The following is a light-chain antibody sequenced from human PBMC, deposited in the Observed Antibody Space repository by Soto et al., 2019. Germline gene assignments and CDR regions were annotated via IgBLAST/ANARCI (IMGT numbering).Light chain of an antibody. J-gene: IGKJ3*01. CDR3: MQARQTPLFT. V-gene: IGKV2-28*01. Sequence: DIVMTQSPLSLPVTPGEPASISCRSSQSLLHGNGSIYLDWYLQKPGQSPQLLIYLGSNRASGVPDRFSASGSGTDFTLKISRVEAEDVGVYYCMQARQTPLFTFGPGTKVDIK. CDR2: LGS. CDR1: QSLLHGNGSIY.